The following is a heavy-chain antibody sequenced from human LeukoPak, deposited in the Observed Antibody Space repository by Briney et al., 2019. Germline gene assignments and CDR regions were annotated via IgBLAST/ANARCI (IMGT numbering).Heavy chain of an antibody. CDR3: ARDRSGSNRWFDP. D-gene: IGHD2-15*01. J-gene: IGHJ5*02. CDR2: IIPIFGTA. Sequence: AASVKVSCKASGGTFSSYAISWVREAPGQGVEWMGGIIPIFGTANYAQKFQGRVTITTDESTSTAYMELSSLRSEDTAVYYCARDRSGSNRWFDPWGQGTLVTVSS. CDR1: GGTFSSYA. V-gene: IGHV1-69*05.